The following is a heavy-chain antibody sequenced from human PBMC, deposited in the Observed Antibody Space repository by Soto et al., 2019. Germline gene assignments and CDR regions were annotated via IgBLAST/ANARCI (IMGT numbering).Heavy chain of an antibody. V-gene: IGHV1-18*04. CDR3: ERGGYYYDSSGLPY. D-gene: IGHD3-22*01. CDR1: GYTFTSYG. Sequence: ASVKVSCKASGYTFTSYGISWVRQAPGQGLEWMGWISAYNGNTNYAQKLQGRVTMTTATSKRTAYMELRSLRSDDTAVYYCERGGYYYDSSGLPYWGQGTMVTVSS. J-gene: IGHJ4*02. CDR2: ISAYNGNT.